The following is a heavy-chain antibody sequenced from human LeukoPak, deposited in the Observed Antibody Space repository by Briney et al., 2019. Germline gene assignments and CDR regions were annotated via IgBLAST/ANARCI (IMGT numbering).Heavy chain of an antibody. D-gene: IGHD5-24*01. CDR1: GGSISSYY. Sequence: PSETLSLTCTVSGGSISSYYWSWIRQPPGKGLEWIGYIYYSGSTNYNPSLKSRVTISVDTSKNQFSLKLSSVTAADTAAYYCAIRRDGYNYDYWGQGTLVTVSS. J-gene: IGHJ4*02. V-gene: IGHV4-59*08. CDR2: IYYSGST. CDR3: AIRRDGYNYDY.